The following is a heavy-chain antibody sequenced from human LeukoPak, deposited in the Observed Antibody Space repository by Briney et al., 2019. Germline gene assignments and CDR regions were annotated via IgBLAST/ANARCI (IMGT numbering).Heavy chain of an antibody. CDR1: GFTFRSYS. CDR3: ARVATDGGGFDP. Sequence: PGGSLRLSCAASGFTFRSYSMNWVRQAPGKGLEWISYLSSDNYTIYYADSVKGRFIISRDNAKDSLYLQMNSLRAEDTAVYYCARVATDGGGFDPWGQGTLVTVSS. D-gene: IGHD3-16*01. CDR2: LSSDNYTI. J-gene: IGHJ5*02. V-gene: IGHV3-48*01.